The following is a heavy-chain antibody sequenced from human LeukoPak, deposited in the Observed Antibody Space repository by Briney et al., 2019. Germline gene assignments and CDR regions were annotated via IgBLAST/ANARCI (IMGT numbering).Heavy chain of an antibody. J-gene: IGHJ4*02. CDR3: AKGYRTAVADPYYFDY. D-gene: IGHD6-19*01. CDR1: GFTFSSNA. V-gene: IGHV3-23*01. CDR2: ISGSGGST. Sequence: GGSLRLSCAASGFTFSSNAMSWVRQAPGKGLEWVSGISGSGGSTYYADSVKGRFTISRDNSKNTLYLQVNSLRAEDTAVYYCAKGYRTAVADPYYFDYWGQGTQVTVSS.